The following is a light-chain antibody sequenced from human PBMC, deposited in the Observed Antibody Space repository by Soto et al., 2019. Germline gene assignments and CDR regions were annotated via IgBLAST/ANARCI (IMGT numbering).Light chain of an antibody. CDR1: QSVRSN. Sequence: EIVMTQSPATLSVSPGERATLSCRASQSVRSNLAWYQQKPGQAPRLLIYDASTRATGIPARFSGGGSGTEFTLTISSLQSEDFAVYYCQQYNNWPRTFGQGTKVDIK. CDR2: DAS. V-gene: IGKV3-15*01. J-gene: IGKJ1*01. CDR3: QQYNNWPRT.